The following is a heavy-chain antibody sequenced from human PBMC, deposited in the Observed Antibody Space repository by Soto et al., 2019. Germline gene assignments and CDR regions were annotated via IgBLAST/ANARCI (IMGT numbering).Heavy chain of an antibody. CDR2: ISAYNGNT. Sequence: ASAKVSCKASGYTFTSYGISWVRQAPGQGLEWMGWISAYNGNTNYAQKLQGRVTMTTDTSTSTAYMELRSLRSDDTAVYYCARGLSGSYPDAFDIWGQGTMVTVSS. CDR3: ARGLSGSYPDAFDI. D-gene: IGHD1-26*01. CDR1: GYTFTSYG. J-gene: IGHJ3*02. V-gene: IGHV1-18*01.